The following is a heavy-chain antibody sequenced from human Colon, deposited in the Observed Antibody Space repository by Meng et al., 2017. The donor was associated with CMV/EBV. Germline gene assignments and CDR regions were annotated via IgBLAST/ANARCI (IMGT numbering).Heavy chain of an antibody. V-gene: IGHV3-21*06. D-gene: IGHD3-22*01. CDR2: ISSSSDI. CDR1: GFSFRSYG. Sequence: GESLKISWAASGFSFRSYGMSWSRQAPGGGLEWVSFISSSSDISYADSVKGRFTILRDSAQNLLYLEMIGLRAEDTAVYYCARVRLPGAYHDSDGSPIKNWFDPWGQGTLVTVSS. J-gene: IGHJ5*02. CDR3: ARVRLPGAYHDSDGSPIKNWFDP.